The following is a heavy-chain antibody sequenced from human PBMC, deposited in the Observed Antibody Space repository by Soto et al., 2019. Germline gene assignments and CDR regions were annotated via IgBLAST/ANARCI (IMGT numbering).Heavy chain of an antibody. CDR1: GYSFTSYW. Sequence: GESLKISCKGSGYSFTSYWIGWVRQMPGKGLEWMGIIYPGDSDTRYSPSFQGQVTISADKSISTAYLQWSSLKASDTAMYYFARHGRGSGIYFRGCYYYYGMDVWGQGTTVTGSS. D-gene: IGHD3-10*01. J-gene: IGHJ6*02. V-gene: IGHV5-51*01. CDR3: ARHGRGSGIYFRGCYYYYGMDV. CDR2: IYPGDSDT.